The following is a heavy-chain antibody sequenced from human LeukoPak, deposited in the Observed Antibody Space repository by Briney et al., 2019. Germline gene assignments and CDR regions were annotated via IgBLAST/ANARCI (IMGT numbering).Heavy chain of an antibody. CDR2: ISSGTRYI. V-gene: IGHV3-21*06. Sequence: GGSLRLSCSASGFNLSSESLNWVRQAPGKGLEWVSSISSGTRYIFYADSLKGRFTISRDNAKNSRYLQMNSLRAEDTAVYYCARQLTDLAATGAFDIWGQGTMVTVSS. CDR1: GFNLSSES. J-gene: IGHJ3*02. CDR3: ARQLTDLAATGAFDI. D-gene: IGHD2-15*01.